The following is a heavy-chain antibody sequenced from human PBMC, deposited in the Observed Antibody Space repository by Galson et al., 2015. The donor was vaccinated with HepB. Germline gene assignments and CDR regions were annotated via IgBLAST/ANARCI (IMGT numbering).Heavy chain of an antibody. V-gene: IGHV1-3*04. CDR2: INTATGRT. Sequence: SVKVSCKASGYTFTHYNIHWVRRAPGQSLEWMGWINTATGRTKYSQNFQGTVTITRDTSASTAYMELSRLRSEDTAVYYCARAPTIPFGELFQPLTFWGLGTLVTVSS. CDR3: ARAPTIPFGELFQPLTF. CDR1: GYTFTHYN. J-gene: IGHJ4*02. D-gene: IGHD3-10*01.